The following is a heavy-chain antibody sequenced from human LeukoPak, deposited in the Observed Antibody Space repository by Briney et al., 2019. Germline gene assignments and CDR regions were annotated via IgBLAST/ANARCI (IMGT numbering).Heavy chain of an antibody. CDR3: ARGRGSYSPGAFDY. CDR2: IYYSGST. Sequence: SETLSLICIVSGGSTSSTSYYWGWIRQPPGKGLERIGSIYYSGSTYYNPSLKSRVTISVDTSKNQFCLKLSSVTAADTAVYYGARGRGSYSPGAFDYWGQGTLVTVSS. CDR1: GGSTSSTSYY. J-gene: IGHJ4*02. V-gene: IGHV4-39*07. D-gene: IGHD1-26*01.